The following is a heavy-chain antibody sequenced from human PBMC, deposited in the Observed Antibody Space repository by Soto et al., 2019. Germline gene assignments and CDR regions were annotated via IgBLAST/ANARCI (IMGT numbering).Heavy chain of an antibody. CDR3: GRKVDYYDCSGYFYFDF. V-gene: IGHV1-18*04. J-gene: IGHJ4*02. D-gene: IGHD3-22*01. Sequence: QVQLVQSGAEVKKPGASVKVSCKASGYTFTSYGISWVRQAPGQGLEWMGWISAYNGNTNYAQKLQGRGTMTTDTSTITAYRELRSLRSVDSCVYYCGRKVDYYDCSGYFYFDFWGQGTLVTVSS. CDR1: GYTFTSYG. CDR2: ISAYNGNT.